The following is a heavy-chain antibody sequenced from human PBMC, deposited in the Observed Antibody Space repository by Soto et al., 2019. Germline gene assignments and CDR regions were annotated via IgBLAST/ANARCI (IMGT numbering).Heavy chain of an antibody. CDR3: ESHGDYSNNV. D-gene: IGHD4-4*01. J-gene: IGHJ4*02. Sequence: QLQLQESGPGLVDPSETLSLTCTVSGGSISSSSYYWGWIRPPPGKGMEWIGRIYYSGCTYCNPSLKSRVTISVDTSKTQDSLKLSSVTAAYTAVYYGESHGDYSNNVWGQGTLVTVSS. V-gene: IGHV4-39*01. CDR1: GGSISSSSYY. CDR2: IYYSGCT.